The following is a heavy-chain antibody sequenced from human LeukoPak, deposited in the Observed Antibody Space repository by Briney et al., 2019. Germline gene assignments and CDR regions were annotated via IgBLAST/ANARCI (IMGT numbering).Heavy chain of an antibody. CDR3: ARGGDGYNPVDY. CDR2: IYYSGST. V-gene: IGHV4-59*01. Sequence: SETLSLTCTVSGGSISSYYWSWIRQPPGKGLEWIGYIYYSGSTNYNPPLKSRVTISVDTSKNQFSLKLSSVTAADTAVYYCARGGDGYNPVDYWGQGTLVTVSS. J-gene: IGHJ4*02. D-gene: IGHD5-24*01. CDR1: GGSISSYY.